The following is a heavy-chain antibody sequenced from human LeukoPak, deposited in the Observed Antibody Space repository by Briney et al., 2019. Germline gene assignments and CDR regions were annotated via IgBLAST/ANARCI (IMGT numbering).Heavy chain of an antibody. CDR3: ARDMEYQLPQQGSYYYYMDV. CDR1: GYTFTGYY. CDR2: INPNSGGT. D-gene: IGHD2-2*01. Sequence: GASVKVSCKASGYTFTGYYMHWVRQAPGQGLEWMGWINPNSGGTNYAQKFQGRVTMTRDTSISAAYMELSRLRSDPSAVYYCARDMEYQLPQQGSYYYYMDVWGKGTTVTVSS. V-gene: IGHV1-2*02. J-gene: IGHJ6*03.